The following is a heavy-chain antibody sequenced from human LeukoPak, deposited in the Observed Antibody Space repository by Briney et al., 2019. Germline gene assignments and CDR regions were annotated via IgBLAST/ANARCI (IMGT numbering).Heavy chain of an antibody. J-gene: IGHJ6*03. CDR2: IYSGGST. V-gene: IGHV3-53*01. CDR3: ASATVTPTSYYCYMDV. D-gene: IGHD4-17*01. Sequence: GGSLRLSCAAPGFTVSSNYMSWVRQAPGKGLEWVSVIYSGGSTYYADSVKGRFTISRDNSKNTLYLQMNSLRAEDTAVYYCASATVTPTSYYCYMDVWGKGTTVTVSS. CDR1: GFTVSSNY.